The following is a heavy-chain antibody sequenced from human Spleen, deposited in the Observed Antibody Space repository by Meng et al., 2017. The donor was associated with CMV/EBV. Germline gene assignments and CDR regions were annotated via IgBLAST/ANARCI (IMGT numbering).Heavy chain of an antibody. CDR3: ARDSRFYDSSDRNYYGMDV. CDR1: GLTFSSYA. J-gene: IGHJ6*02. V-gene: IGHV3-23*01. CDR2: ISGSGGST. Sequence: GESLKISCAASGLTFSSYAMSWVRQAPGKGLEWVSAISGSGGSTYYADSVKGRLTISRDNSKNTLYLQINSLRPEDTAVYFCARDSRFYDSSDRNYYGMDVWGQGTTVTVSS. D-gene: IGHD3-22*01.